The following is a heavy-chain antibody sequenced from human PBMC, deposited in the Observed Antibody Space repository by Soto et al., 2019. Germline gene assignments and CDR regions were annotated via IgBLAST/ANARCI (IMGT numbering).Heavy chain of an antibody. CDR3: ARGYSDSSRHYYEY. D-gene: IGHD3-22*01. CDR1: GGASRSSEG. V-gene: IGHV4-4*02. Sequence: LETKRLRWAVAGGASRSSEGWRWVRQHPGKGLEWIGEINHSGSTNYNPSLKSRVTISVDTSKNQFSLKLSSVTAADTAVYYRARGYSDSSRHYYEYWGQGTPVTDSP. J-gene: IGHJ1*01. CDR2: INHSGST.